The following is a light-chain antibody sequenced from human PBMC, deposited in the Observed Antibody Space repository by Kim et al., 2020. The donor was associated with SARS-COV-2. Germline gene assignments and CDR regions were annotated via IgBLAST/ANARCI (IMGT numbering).Light chain of an antibody. CDR2: YDS. V-gene: IGLV3-21*04. CDR1: NIESKS. J-gene: IGLJ3*02. Sequence: APGETARITCGGNNIESKSVHWYQQKPGQAPVLVIYYDSDRPSGIPERFSGSNSGNTATLTISRVEAGDEADYYCQVWDSSSDHPVFGGGTQLTVL. CDR3: QVWDSSSDHPV.